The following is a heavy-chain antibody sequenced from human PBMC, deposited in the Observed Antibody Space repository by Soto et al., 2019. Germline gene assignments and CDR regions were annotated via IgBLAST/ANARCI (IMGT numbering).Heavy chain of an antibody. Sequence: PSKTLSLTCTVAGGCISSSSYYWGWIRQPPGKGLEWIGSIYYSGSTYYNPSLKSRVTISVDTSKNQFSLKLSSVTAADTAVYYCARLSIAAAGPGDYWGQGTLVTVSS. V-gene: IGHV4-39*01. CDR1: GGCISSSSYY. CDR2: IYYSGST. J-gene: IGHJ4*02. CDR3: ARLSIAAAGPGDY. D-gene: IGHD6-13*01.